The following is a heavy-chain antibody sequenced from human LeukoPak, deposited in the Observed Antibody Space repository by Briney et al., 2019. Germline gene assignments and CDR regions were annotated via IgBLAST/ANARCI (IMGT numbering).Heavy chain of an antibody. J-gene: IGHJ3*02. Sequence: ASVKVSCKASGYTFTGYYMHWVRQAPGQGLEWMGWINPNSGGTNYAQKFQGRVTMTRDTSISTAYMELSRLRSDDTAVYYCARPSGGSCYRRSQCAFDIWGQGTMVTVSS. CDR3: ARPSGGSCYRRSQCAFDI. V-gene: IGHV1-2*02. D-gene: IGHD2-15*01. CDR1: GYTFTGYY. CDR2: INPNSGGT.